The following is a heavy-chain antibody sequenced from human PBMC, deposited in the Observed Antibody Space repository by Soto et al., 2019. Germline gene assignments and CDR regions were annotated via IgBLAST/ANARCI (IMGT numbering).Heavy chain of an antibody. CDR1: GGSISSGGYY. J-gene: IGHJ5*02. V-gene: IGHV4-31*03. D-gene: IGHD1-20*01. CDR3: ARDQGSHSWNDGGWWFEP. Sequence: QVQLQESGPGLVKPSQTLSLTCTVSGGSISSGGYYWSWIRQHPGKCLEWIGDIYYSGSTYDNTPVKSRVTVAVDTCKSQFTLKLSSVTAEDTAVYYCARDQGSHSWNDGGWWFEPWGQGTLVTVSS. CDR2: IYYSGST.